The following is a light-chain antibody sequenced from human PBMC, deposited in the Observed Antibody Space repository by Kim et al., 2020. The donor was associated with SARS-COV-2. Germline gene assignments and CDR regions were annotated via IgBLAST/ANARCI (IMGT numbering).Light chain of an antibody. V-gene: IGLV6-57*04. J-gene: IGLJ2*01. CDR2: EDN. CDR3: QSYDSSTVV. CDR1: SGSIASNY. Sequence: NFMLTQPHSVSESPGKTVTISCTRSSGSIASNYVQWYQQRPGSAPTTVIYEDNQRPSGVPDRFSGSIDSSSNSASLTISGLKTEDEAVYYCQSYDSSTVVFGGGTQLTVL.